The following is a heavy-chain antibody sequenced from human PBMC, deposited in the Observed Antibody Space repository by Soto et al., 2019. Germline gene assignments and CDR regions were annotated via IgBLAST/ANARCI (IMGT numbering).Heavy chain of an antibody. D-gene: IGHD3-22*01. CDR1: GFTVSSYA. V-gene: IGHV3-30-3*01. CDR2: ISYDGSNK. Sequence: VQLVESGGGVVQPGRSLRLSCAASGFTVSSYAMHWVRQAPGKGLEWVAVISYDGSNKYYADSVKGRFTISRDNSKNTLYLQMNSLRAEDTAVYYCARDSDYDSSGYPDYWGQGTLVTVSS. J-gene: IGHJ4*02. CDR3: ARDSDYDSSGYPDY.